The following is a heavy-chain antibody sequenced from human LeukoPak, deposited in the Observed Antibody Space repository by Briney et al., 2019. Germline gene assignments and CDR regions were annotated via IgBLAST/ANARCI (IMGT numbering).Heavy chain of an antibody. V-gene: IGHV1-18*01. CDR3: ARDADNYGFDY. CDR1: GYTFMSYG. CDR2: ISAYNGNT. D-gene: IGHD5-24*01. J-gene: IGHJ4*02. Sequence: ASVKVSCKAYGYTFMSYGISWVRQAPGQGLKWMGWISAYNGNTNYAQKIQGRVTMTTDTSTSTAYMELRSLRSDDTAVYYCARDADNYGFDYWGQGTLVTVSS.